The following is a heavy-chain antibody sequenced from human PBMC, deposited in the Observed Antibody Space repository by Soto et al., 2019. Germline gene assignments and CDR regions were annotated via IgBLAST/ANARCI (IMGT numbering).Heavy chain of an antibody. Sequence: QVQLQESGPGLVKPSETLSLTCTVSGGSISGYYWSWIRQSPEKGLEWIGHVYYSGSTKYNPSLQGRVTISADTSTNQSSLNARSVTAADAAVYYWAMTVTALSTWFDPWGQGILVTVSS. D-gene: IGHD4-4*01. CDR1: GGSISGYY. CDR2: VYYSGST. J-gene: IGHJ5*02. CDR3: AMTVTALSTWFDP. V-gene: IGHV4-59*08.